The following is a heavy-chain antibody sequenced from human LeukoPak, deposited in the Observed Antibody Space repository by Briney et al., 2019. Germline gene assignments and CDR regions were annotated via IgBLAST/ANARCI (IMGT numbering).Heavy chain of an antibody. CDR3: ARDGTGNRLIVVVTATLYDAFDI. V-gene: IGHV3-23*01. CDR2: ISGSGGST. CDR1: GFTFSSYA. J-gene: IGHJ3*02. Sequence: GGSLRLSCAASGFTFSSYAMSWVRQAPGKGLEWVSAISGSGGSTYYADSVKGRFTISRDNSKNTLYLQMSSLRAEDTAVYYCARDGTGNRLIVVVTATLYDAFDIWGQGTMVTVSS. D-gene: IGHD2-21*02.